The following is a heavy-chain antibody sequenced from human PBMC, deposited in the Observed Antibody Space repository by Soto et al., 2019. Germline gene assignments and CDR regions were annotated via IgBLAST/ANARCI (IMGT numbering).Heavy chain of an antibody. CDR3: ARDRWSGYFYYGMDV. V-gene: IGHV3-33*01. Sequence: GSLRLSCAASGFTFSSYGMHWVRQAPGKGLEWVAVIWYDGSNKYYADSVKGRFTISRDNSKNTLYLQMNSLRAEDTAVYYCARDRWSGYFYYGMDVWGQGTTVTVSS. CDR1: GFTFSSYG. J-gene: IGHJ6*02. CDR2: IWYDGSNK. D-gene: IGHD3-3*01.